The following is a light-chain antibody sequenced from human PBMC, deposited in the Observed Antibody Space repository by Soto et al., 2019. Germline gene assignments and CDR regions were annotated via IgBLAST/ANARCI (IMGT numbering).Light chain of an antibody. CDR2: GAS. J-gene: IGKJ1*01. Sequence: EIVMTQSPATLSVSPGERATLSCRASQSVNSNLAWYQLKPGQAPRLLIYGASTRATGIPATFSGSGSGTEFTLTISSVQSEDFAVYYCQQYNNWPPWTCGQGTKVEIK. CDR1: QSVNSN. V-gene: IGKV3-15*01. CDR3: QQYNNWPPWT.